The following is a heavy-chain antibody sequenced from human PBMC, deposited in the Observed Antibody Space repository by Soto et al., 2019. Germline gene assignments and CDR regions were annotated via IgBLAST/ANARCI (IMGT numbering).Heavy chain of an antibody. D-gene: IGHD3-22*01. CDR2: ISSSSSYT. CDR1: GFTFSDYY. J-gene: IGHJ5*02. CDR3: ARTYYYDSSGYYVWFDT. Sequence: GGSLRLSCAASGFTFSDYYMSWIRQAPGKGLEWVSYISSSSSYTNYADSVKGRFTISRDNAKNSLYLQMNSLRAEDSAVYYCARTYYYDSSGYYVWFDTWGQGTLVTVSS. V-gene: IGHV3-11*06.